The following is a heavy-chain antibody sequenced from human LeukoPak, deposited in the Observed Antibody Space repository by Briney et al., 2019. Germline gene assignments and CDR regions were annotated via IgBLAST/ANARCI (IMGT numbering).Heavy chain of an antibody. CDR3: VRHDSFIPY. V-gene: IGHV3-23*01. Sequence: GGSLRLSCAASGFTFNYYAMTWVRQAAGKWLAWVSAISDSEGSTYYTDSVKGRFTISRDNTKNTVYLQMNNLRADDTAVYFCVRHDSFIPYWGQGTLVTVSS. J-gene: IGHJ4*02. CDR2: ISDSEGST. CDR1: GFTFNYYA. D-gene: IGHD5-18*01.